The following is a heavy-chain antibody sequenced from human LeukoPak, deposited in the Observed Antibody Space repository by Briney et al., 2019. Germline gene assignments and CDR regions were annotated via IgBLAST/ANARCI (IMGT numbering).Heavy chain of an antibody. Sequence: SVKVSCKASGFTFTSSAMQWVRQARGQRLEWRGWIVVGSGSTNYAQKFQERVTITRDMSTSRAYMELSSLRSEDTAVYYCAAVQVGANYYFDYWGQGTLVTVPS. CDR1: GFTFTSSA. V-gene: IGHV1-58*02. D-gene: IGHD1-26*01. J-gene: IGHJ4*02. CDR2: IVVGSGST. CDR3: AAVQVGANYYFDY.